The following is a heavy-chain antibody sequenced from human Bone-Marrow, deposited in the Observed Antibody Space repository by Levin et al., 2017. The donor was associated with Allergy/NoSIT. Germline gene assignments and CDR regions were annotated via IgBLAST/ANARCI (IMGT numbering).Heavy chain of an antibody. V-gene: IGHV1-18*01. J-gene: IGHJ6*03. CDR1: GYTFTSYG. D-gene: IGHD6-6*01. CDR2: ISAYNGNT. CDR3: ARAKYSSPPSARHQKYYYYYYMDV. Sequence: ASVKVSCKASGYTFTSYGISWVRQAPGQGLEWMGWISAYNGNTNYAQKLQGRVTMTTDTSTSTAYMELRSLRSDDTAVYYCARAKYSSPPSARHQKYYYYYYMDVWGKGTTVTVSS.